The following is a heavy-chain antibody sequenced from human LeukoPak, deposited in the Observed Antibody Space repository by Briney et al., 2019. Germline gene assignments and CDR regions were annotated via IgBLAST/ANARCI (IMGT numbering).Heavy chain of an antibody. Sequence: SETLSLTCAVYGGSFSGYYWSWIRQPPGKGLEWIGEINHSGSTNYNPSLKSRVTISVDTSKNQFSLKLSSVTAADTAVHYCAREMYYDILTGYWNAFDIWGQGTMVTVSS. V-gene: IGHV4-34*01. CDR2: INHSGST. D-gene: IGHD3-9*01. CDR3: AREMYYDILTGYWNAFDI. J-gene: IGHJ3*02. CDR1: GGSFSGYY.